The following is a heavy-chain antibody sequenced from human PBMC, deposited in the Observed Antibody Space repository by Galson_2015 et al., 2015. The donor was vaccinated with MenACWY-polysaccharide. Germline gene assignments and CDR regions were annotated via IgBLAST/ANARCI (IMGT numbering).Heavy chain of an antibody. V-gene: IGHV3-7*01. CDR1: GFTFRSHW. CDR3: SLTLDY. Sequence: SLRLSCAVSGFTFRSHWMDWVRQAPGKGLEWVANIDQDGNEKYYVDSVKGRFIISRDNAKNTLSLQMNSLRAEDTGIYYCSLTLDYWGQGTLVTVSS. CDR2: IDQDGNEK. J-gene: IGHJ4*02.